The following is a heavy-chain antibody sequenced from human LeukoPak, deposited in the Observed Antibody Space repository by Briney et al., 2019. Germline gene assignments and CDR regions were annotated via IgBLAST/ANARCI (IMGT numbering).Heavy chain of an antibody. CDR3: AKKSSSSWYFDS. D-gene: IGHD6-13*01. CDR2: IYYSGST. V-gene: IGHV4-61*08. Sequence: SETLSLTCTVSGGSISSGGFYWSWIRQPPGKGLEWIGFIYYSGSTNYNPSLMSRVTMSVDTSKNQFSLKLSSVTAADTAVYYCAKKSSSSWYFDSWGQGALVTVSS. J-gene: IGHJ4*02. CDR1: GGSISSGGFY.